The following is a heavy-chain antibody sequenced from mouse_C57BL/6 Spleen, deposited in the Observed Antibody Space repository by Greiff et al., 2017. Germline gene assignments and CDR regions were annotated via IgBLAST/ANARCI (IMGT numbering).Heavy chain of an antibody. D-gene: IGHD1-1*01. Sequence: QVQLQQPGAELVRPGTSVKLSCKASGYTFTSYWMHWVKQRPGQGLEWIGVIDPSDSYTNYNQQFKGKATLTVDTSSSTAYMQLSSLTSEDSAVYYWAGRDYYGGSYGFAYWGQGTLVTVSA. J-gene: IGHJ3*01. CDR2: IDPSDSYT. V-gene: IGHV1-59*01. CDR1: GYTFTSYW. CDR3: AGRDYYGGSYGFAY.